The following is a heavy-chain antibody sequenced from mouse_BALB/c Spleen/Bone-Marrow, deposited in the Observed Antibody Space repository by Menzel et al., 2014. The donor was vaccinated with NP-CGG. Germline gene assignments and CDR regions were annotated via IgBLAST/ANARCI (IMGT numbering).Heavy chain of an antibody. Sequence: EVQGVESGGGLVQPGGSLKLSCAASGFDFSRFWMSWVRQAPGKGLEWIGEINPDSSTINYTPSLKDKFIISRVNAKNTLYLQKSKVRSEDTALYYCTRLHYYGYSAYWGQGTPVTVST. CDR1: GFDFSRFW. D-gene: IGHD1-2*01. CDR3: TRLHYYGYSAY. V-gene: IGHV4-1*02. J-gene: IGHJ3*01. CDR2: INPDSSTI.